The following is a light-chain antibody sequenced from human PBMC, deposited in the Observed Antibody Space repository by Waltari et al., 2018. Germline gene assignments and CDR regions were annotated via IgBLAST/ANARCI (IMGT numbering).Light chain of an antibody. Sequence: QSALTQPPSVSGSPGQSGTIPCTGTSRDGGRINGCSRYLPHAGTAHHPPTYKVTQPPPATAPSLMVSAVIPRPSGVPDRFSGSKSGNTASLTISGLQAEDEADYYCSSYTSGSTFPYVFGTGTKVIVL. CDR1: SRDGGRING. CDR2: AVI. CDR3: SSYTSGSTFPYV. J-gene: IGLJ1*01. V-gene: IGLV2-18*02.